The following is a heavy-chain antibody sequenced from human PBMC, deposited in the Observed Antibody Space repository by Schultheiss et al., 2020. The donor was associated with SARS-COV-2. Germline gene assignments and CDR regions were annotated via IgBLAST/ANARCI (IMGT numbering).Heavy chain of an antibody. Sequence: ESLKISCAVSGYSISSGYYWGWIRQPPGKGLEWIGSIYHSGSTYYNPSLKSRVTISVDTSKNQFSLKLSSVTAADTAVYYCAREPHRIAARDIWYFDLWGRGTLVTVSS. J-gene: IGHJ2*01. D-gene: IGHD6-6*01. V-gene: IGHV4-38-2*02. CDR1: GYSISSGYY. CDR3: AREPHRIAARDIWYFDL. CDR2: IYHSGST.